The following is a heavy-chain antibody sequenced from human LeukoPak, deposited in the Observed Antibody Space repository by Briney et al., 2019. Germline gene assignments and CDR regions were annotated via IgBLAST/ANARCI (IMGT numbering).Heavy chain of an antibody. D-gene: IGHD1-26*01. CDR1: GGSISSGG. CDR3: ARDQMSYRSGDY. Sequence: NSSETLSLTCIVSGGSISSGGHYWGRIRQAPGKGLEWVSSISSSSSYIYYADSVKGRFTISRDNAKNSLYLQMNSLRAEDTAVYYCARDQMSYRSGDYWGQGTLVTVSS. CDR2: ISSSSSYI. J-gene: IGHJ4*02. V-gene: IGHV3-21*01.